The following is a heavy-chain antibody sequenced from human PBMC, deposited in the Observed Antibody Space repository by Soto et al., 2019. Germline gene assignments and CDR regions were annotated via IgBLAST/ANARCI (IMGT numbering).Heavy chain of an antibody. V-gene: IGHV4-59*01. J-gene: IGHJ4*02. D-gene: IGHD6-13*01. CDR2: IYYSGST. CDR1: GGSISSYY. Sequence: SETLSLTCTVSGGSISSYYWSWIRQPPGKGLEWIGYIYYSGSTNYNPSLKSRVTISVDTSKNQFSLKLSSVTAADTAVYYCALAAAGTGLFDYWGQGTLVTVS. CDR3: ALAAAGTGLFDY.